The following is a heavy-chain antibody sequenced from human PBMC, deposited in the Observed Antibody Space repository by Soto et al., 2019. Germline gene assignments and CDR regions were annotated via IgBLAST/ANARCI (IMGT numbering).Heavy chain of an antibody. V-gene: IGHV4-30-2*01. CDR3: AREMVYAPNWFDP. J-gene: IGHJ5*02. CDR1: GGSISSGCYS. CDR2: IYHSGST. D-gene: IGHD2-8*01. Sequence: SETLSLTCAVSGGSISSGCYSWSWIRQPPGKGLEWIGYIYHSGSTYYNPSLKSRVTISVDRSKNQFSLKLSSVTAADTAVYYCAREMVYAPNWFDPWGQGTLVTV.